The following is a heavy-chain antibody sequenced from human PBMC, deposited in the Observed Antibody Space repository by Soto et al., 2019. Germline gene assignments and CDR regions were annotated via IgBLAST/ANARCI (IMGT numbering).Heavy chain of an antibody. CDR3: GRGRDYYDSSGGAIGY. CDR2: INPSGGST. CDR1: GYTFTSYY. J-gene: IGHJ4*02. D-gene: IGHD3-22*01. Sequence: GASVKVSCKASGYTFTSYYMHWVRQAPGQGLEWMGIINPSGGSTSYAQKFQGRVTMTRDTSTSTVYMELSSLRSEDTAVYYCGRGRDYYDSSGGAIGYWGQGTLVTVSS. V-gene: IGHV1-46*01.